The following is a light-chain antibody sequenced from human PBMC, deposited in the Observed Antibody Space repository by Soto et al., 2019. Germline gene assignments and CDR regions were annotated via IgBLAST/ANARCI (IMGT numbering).Light chain of an antibody. CDR3: SSYTTSSTQV. V-gene: IGLV2-14*01. CDR2: EVS. CDR1: SSDIGAYKH. J-gene: IGLJ1*01. Sequence: SVLTQPASVSGSRGQSITISCTGTSSDIGAYKHVSWYQQHPGKAPKLMIYEVSNRPSGVSNRFSGSKSGNTASLTISGLQAEDEADYYCSSYTTSSTQVFGTGTKVTVL.